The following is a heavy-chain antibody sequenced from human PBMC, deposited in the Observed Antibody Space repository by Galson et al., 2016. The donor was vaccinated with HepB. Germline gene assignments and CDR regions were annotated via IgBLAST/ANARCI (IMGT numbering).Heavy chain of an antibody. Sequence: PALVKPTQTLRLTCTFSGLSLTTSGVDVGWIRQPPGKALEWLALIYWDDDKRYSPSLQSRLSITQDISRNQVVLTMANMGPLDTATYYCAHLHHDSSLLTYFDFWGQGTLVTVSS. D-gene: IGHD3-22*01. V-gene: IGHV2-5*02. CDR3: AHLHHDSSLLTYFDF. CDR2: IYWDDDK. J-gene: IGHJ4*02. CDR1: GLSLTTSGVD.